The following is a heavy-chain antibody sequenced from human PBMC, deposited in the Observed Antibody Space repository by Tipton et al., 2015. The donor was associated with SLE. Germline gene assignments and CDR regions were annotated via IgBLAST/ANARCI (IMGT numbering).Heavy chain of an antibody. D-gene: IGHD3-3*01. CDR3: AKRPLRITIFGVGNDY. Sequence: SLRLSCAASGFTFSSYGMSWVRQAPGKGLEWVSAISGSGGSTYYADSVKGRFTISRDNSKNTLYLQMNSLRAEDAAVYYCAKRPLRITIFGVGNDYGGQGTLVTVSS. CDR1: GFTFSSYG. V-gene: IGHV3-23*01. CDR2: ISGSGGST. J-gene: IGHJ4*02.